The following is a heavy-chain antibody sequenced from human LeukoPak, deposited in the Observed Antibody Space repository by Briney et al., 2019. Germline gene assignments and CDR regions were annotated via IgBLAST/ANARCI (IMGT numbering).Heavy chain of an antibody. D-gene: IGHD3-16*01. J-gene: IGHJ5*02. CDR1: GFIFSSEA. V-gene: IGHV3-23*01. CDR2: IAGSGGST. CDR3: VKEGAYAALNS. Sequence: GGSLRLSCAASGFIFSSEAMNWIRQAPGKGLDWVSGIAGSGGSTHYADSLKGRFTISRDNSKNTLSLQMSRLTAEDTAVYYCVKEGAYAALNSWGQGTLVTVSS.